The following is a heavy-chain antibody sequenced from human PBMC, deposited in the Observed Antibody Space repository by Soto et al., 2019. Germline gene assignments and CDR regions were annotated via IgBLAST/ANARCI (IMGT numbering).Heavy chain of an antibody. D-gene: IGHD6-19*01. CDR1: GYSFTSYA. Sequence: ASVKVSCKASGYSFTSYAIHWVRQAPGQRLEWMGWIKGESGNTKYSQNLQGRVTMTTDTSTSTAYMELSSLRSDDTAVYYCAREPVAGIWFDPWGQGTLVTVSS. CDR3: AREPVAGIWFDP. J-gene: IGHJ5*02. V-gene: IGHV1-3*01. CDR2: IKGESGNT.